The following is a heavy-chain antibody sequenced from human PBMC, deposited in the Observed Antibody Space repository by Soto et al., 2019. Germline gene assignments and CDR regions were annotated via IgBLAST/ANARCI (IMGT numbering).Heavy chain of an antibody. V-gene: IGHV4-39*01. CDR1: GDSITNSNYY. D-gene: IGHD3-16*02. J-gene: IGHJ5*02. CDR3: AGRNSLASVSLNFRELSNYKWIDP. Sequence: QLQLQESGPGLVKPSETLSLTCTVSGDSITNSNYYWGWFRQPPGKGLEWIASIYYIGSTYYNPSQQSRVTISWDTSNNQFSLNLNSVTASDTAVYYCAGRNSLASVSLNFRELSNYKWIDPWGPGTLVTVSS. CDR2: IYYIGST.